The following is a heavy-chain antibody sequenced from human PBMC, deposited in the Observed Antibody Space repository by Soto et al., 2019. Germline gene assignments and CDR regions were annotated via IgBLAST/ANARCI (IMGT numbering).Heavy chain of an antibody. V-gene: IGHV3-33*01. D-gene: IGHD6-13*01. CDR2: IWYDGSNK. CDR3: AREGGSSSWYRFDP. J-gene: IGHJ5*02. CDR1: GFTFSSYG. Sequence: QVQLVESGGGVVQPGRSLRLSCAASGFTFSSYGMQWVRQAPGKGLEWVAVIWYDGSNKYYADSVKGRFTISRDNSKNTLYLQMNSLRAEDTAVYYCAREGGSSSWYRFDPWGQGTLVTVSS.